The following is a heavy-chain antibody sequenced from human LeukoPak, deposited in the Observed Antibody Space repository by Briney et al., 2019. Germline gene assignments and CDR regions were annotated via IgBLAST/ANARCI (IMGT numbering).Heavy chain of an antibody. V-gene: IGHV3-48*04. CDR1: GFTFSSYT. CDR2: ISSSSSTI. Sequence: GGSLRLSCAASGFTFSSYTMNWVRQAPGKGLEWVSYISSSSSTIYYADSVKGRFTISRDNAKNSLYLQMNSLRAEDTAVYYCGRFEYDFWSGYFGYWGQGTLVTVSS. CDR3: GRFEYDFWSGYFGY. D-gene: IGHD3-3*01. J-gene: IGHJ4*02.